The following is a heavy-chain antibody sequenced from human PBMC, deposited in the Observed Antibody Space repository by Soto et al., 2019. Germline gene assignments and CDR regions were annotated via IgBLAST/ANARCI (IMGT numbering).Heavy chain of an antibody. Sequence: QVQLVQSGAEVKKPGSSVEVSCKASGGTFSSYAISWVRQAPGQGLEWMGGIIPIFGIANYAQKFQGRVTITADESTSTAYMELSSLRSEDTAVYYCAREGCSSTRCYSDPYYGMDVWGQGTTVTVSS. V-gene: IGHV1-69*01. D-gene: IGHD2-2*02. CDR3: AREGCSSTRCYSDPYYGMDV. CDR1: GGTFSSYA. J-gene: IGHJ6*02. CDR2: IIPIFGIA.